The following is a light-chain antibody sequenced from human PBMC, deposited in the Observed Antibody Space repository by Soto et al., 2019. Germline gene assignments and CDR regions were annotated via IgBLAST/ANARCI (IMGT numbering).Light chain of an antibody. CDR1: QSVYNSY. CDR3: QQYGSPLRT. J-gene: IGKJ2*02. Sequence: EIVLTQSPGTLSLSPGERATLSCRASQSVYNSYLAWYQQKPGQAPRLLINGASNRATGIPDRFSGSGSGTDFTVSISRVEAEDFAVYYCQQYGSPLRTFGQGTKLEIK. V-gene: IGKV3-20*01. CDR2: GAS.